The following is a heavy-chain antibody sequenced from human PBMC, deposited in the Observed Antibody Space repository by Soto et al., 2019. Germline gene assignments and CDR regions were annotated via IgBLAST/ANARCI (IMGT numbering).Heavy chain of an antibody. CDR2: IYYSGST. J-gene: IGHJ5*02. CDR1: GGSISSSSYY. CDR3: PRMSTAGFRIAVAGTGWFDP. V-gene: IGHV4-39*01. Sequence: SETLSLTCTVSGGSISSSSYYWGWLRQPPGKGLEWIGSIYYSGSTYYNPSLKSRVPISVDTSKNQFSLKLSSVTAADTAVYYCPRMSTAGFRIAVAGTGWFDPWGQGTLVTVSS. D-gene: IGHD6-19*01.